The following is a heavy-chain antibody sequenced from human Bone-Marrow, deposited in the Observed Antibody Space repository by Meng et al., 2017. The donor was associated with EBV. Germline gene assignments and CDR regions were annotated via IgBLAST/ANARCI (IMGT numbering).Heavy chain of an antibody. CDR2: VHYTGST. CDR3: ARPFPSWQSPRLDPFGA. D-gene: IGHD6-19*01. CDR1: GGSFRGYY. J-gene: IGHJ5*02. Sequence: QGQLQQWGAGLLKPSVXLSLTGAVYGGSFRGYYWGWIRQPPGRGLEWIGSVHYTGSTYYSPSLKSRVTVSVDTSKNQFSLRLTSVTAADTAVYYCARPFPSWQSPRLDPFGAWGQGTMVTVSS. V-gene: IGHV4-34*01.